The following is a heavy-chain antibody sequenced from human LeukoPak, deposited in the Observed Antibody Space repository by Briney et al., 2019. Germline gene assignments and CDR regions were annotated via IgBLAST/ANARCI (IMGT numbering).Heavy chain of an antibody. V-gene: IGHV1-8*01. J-gene: IGHJ6*02. Sequence: ASVKVSCKASGYTFTSYDINWVRQATGQGLEWMGWMNPNSGNTGYAQKFQGRVTMTRNTSISTAYMELSSLRSEDTAVYYCARSLWFGEYGYHYYGMDVWGQGTMVTVSS. CDR3: ARSLWFGEYGYHYYGMDV. CDR2: MNPNSGNT. CDR1: GYTFTSYD. D-gene: IGHD3-10*01.